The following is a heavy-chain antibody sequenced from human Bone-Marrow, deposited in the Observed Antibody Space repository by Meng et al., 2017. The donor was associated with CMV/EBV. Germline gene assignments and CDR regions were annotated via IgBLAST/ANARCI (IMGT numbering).Heavy chain of an antibody. D-gene: IGHD1-14*01. Sequence: GESLKISCVASGLTFTTYSMNWVRQVPGKGLEWVAVISYDGTNKYYADSVKGRFTISRDNSKNTLYLQMNTLRAEDAGVYYCARDPFGVTVTEFDYRGQGTLVTVSS. CDR3: ARDPFGVTVTEFDY. V-gene: IGHV3-30*03. J-gene: IGHJ4*02. CDR2: ISYDGTNK. CDR1: GLTFTTYS.